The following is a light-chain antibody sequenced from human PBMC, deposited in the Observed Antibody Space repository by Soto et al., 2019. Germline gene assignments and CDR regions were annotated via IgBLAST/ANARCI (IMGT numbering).Light chain of an antibody. CDR2: DVN. V-gene: IGLV2-14*01. CDR3: TSWTTSTTMK. CDR1: SSDVGAYNY. J-gene: IGLJ2*01. Sequence: QSVLTQPASVSGSPGQSITISCTGTSSDVGAYNYVSWYQQHPGKAPKLMIYDVNIRPSGVSNRFSGSKSGNTASLTISGLQVEDEADYYCTSWTTSTTMKFGGGTKLTVL.